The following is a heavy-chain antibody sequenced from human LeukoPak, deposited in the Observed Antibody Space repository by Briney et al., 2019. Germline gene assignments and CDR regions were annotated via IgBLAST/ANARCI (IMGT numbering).Heavy chain of an antibody. CDR2: IYYSGST. V-gene: IGHV4-39*07. J-gene: IGHJ5*02. CDR1: GGSISSSSYY. Sequence: SETLSLTCTVSGGSISSSSYYWGWIRQPPGKGLEWIGSIYYSGSTYYNPSLKSRVTISVDTSKNQFSLKLSSVTAADTAVYYCARDSGGPSGIFGVVILHNWFDPWGQGTLVTVSS. CDR3: ARDSGGPSGIFGVVILHNWFDP. D-gene: IGHD3-3*01.